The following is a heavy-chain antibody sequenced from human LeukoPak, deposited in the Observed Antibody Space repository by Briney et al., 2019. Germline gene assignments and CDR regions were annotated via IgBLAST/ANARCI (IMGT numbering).Heavy chain of an antibody. D-gene: IGHD1-7*01. J-gene: IGHJ5*02. CDR2: ISYSGSA. CDR3: ARGNWNYASFWFDP. CDR1: GGSISSYY. Sequence: RPSETLSLTCTVSGGSISSYYWSWIRQPPGKGLEWIGYISYSGSANYNPSLKSRVSISVETSKNQFPLKLSSVTAADTAVYYCARGNWNYASFWFDPWGQGTLVTVSS. V-gene: IGHV4-59*01.